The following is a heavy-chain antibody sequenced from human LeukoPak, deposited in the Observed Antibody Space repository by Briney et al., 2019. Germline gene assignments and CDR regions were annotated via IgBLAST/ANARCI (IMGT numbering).Heavy chain of an antibody. J-gene: IGHJ4*02. CDR3: ARVDDYGDYALLFDS. D-gene: IGHD4-17*01. CDR1: GFPFSHYW. Sequence: GGSLILSCAASGFPFSHYWMHWVRQAPGEGLVWVSRINSDGSSTNYADSVKGRFTITRDNAKNTLFLLMNSLRAEDTAVYYCARVDDYGDYALLFDSWGQGTLVTVSS. CDR2: INSDGSST. V-gene: IGHV3-74*01.